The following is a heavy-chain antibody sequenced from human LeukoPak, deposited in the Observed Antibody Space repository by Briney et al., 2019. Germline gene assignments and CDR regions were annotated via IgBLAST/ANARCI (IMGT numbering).Heavy chain of an antibody. J-gene: IGHJ4*02. CDR1: GGSISSYY. V-gene: IGHV4-59*08. D-gene: IGHD3-10*01. Sequence: PSETLSLTCTVSGGSISSYYWSWIRQPPGKGLEWIGYIYYSGSTNYNPSLKSRVTISVDTTKNQFSLKLSSVTAADTAVYYCARRVYSSGSYYNDYWGQGTLVTVSS. CDR3: ARRVYSSGSYYNDY. CDR2: IYYSGST.